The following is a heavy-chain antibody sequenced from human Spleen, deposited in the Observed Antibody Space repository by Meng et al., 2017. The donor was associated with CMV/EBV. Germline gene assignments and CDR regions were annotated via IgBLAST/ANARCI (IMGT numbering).Heavy chain of an antibody. Sequence: SGYSLTTYWIAWVRQMPGKGLEWMGIINPADSDTRYNPSFRGQVTSSADKSISTAYLQWNSLKASDTAMYYCARSLVTHTPSDAFDIWGQGTMVTVSS. V-gene: IGHV5-51*01. CDR2: INPADSDT. CDR3: ARSLVTHTPSDAFDI. CDR1: GYSLTTYW. D-gene: IGHD2-15*01. J-gene: IGHJ3*02.